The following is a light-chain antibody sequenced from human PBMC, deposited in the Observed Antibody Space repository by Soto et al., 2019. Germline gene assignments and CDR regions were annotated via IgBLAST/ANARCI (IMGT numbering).Light chain of an antibody. J-gene: IGKJ5*01. CDR1: QSLSSNY. V-gene: IGKV3-20*01. CDR2: GAS. Sequence: VFXHSPGTXXXXPXKXXTXSFMASQSLSSNYLARYQQKPGQAPRLLMYGASSRATGIPDRFSGSGSGTDFTLTISRLEPEDFAVYYCQQYGSSPPDTFGQGTHWRL. CDR3: QQYGSSPPDT.